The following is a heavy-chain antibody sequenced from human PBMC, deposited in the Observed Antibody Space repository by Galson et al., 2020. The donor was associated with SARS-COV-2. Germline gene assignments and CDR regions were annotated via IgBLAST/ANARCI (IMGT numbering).Heavy chain of an antibody. Sequence: ETSELSLTCSVSDGPMSSYYWSWIRQPPGKGLEWIGYISYSGSANYNPSLRSRVTISVDLSKNQFSLKVTSVTAADTAVYYCARDPAPLYGDNYYYGMDVWGRGTTVTVSS. V-gene: IGHV4-59*01. CDR2: ISYSGSA. CDR3: ARDPAPLYGDNYYYGMDV. J-gene: IGHJ6*02. CDR1: DGPMSSYY. D-gene: IGHD4-17*01.